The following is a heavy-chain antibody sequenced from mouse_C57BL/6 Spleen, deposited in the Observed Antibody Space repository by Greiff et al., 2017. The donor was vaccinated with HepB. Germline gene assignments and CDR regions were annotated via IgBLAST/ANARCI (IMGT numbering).Heavy chain of an antibody. J-gene: IGHJ4*01. CDR1: GYTFTSYG. V-gene: IGHV1-81*01. Sequence: VQLQESGAELARPGASVKLSCKASGYTFTSYGMSWVKQRTGQGLEWIGEIYPRSGNTYYNEKFKGKATLTADKSSSTAYMELRSLTSEDSAVYFCANGYDYYAMDYWGQGTSVTVSS. CDR2: IYPRSGNT. D-gene: IGHD2-2*01. CDR3: ANGYDYYAMDY.